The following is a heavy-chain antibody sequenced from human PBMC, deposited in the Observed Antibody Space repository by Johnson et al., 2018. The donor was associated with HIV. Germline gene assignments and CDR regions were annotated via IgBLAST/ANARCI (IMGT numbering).Heavy chain of an antibody. J-gene: IGHJ3*01. CDR2: VCFDGSQN. CDR1: GFIFGTYF. V-gene: IGHV3-33*06. CDR3: AKIGQWRERLDAFDV. Sequence: QVQLVESGGGVVQPGRSLGLPCAASGFIFGTYFMHWVRQAPGSGLNGVTIVCFDGSQNKNADCVEGRFTISRDNSKNTLYLQMNSLRPEDTAVYYCAKIGQWRERLDAFDVWGQGTMVTVSS. D-gene: IGHD6-19*01.